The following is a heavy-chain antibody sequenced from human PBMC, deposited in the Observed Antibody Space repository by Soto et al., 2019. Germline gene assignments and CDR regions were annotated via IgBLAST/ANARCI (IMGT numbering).Heavy chain of an antibody. D-gene: IGHD3-22*01. CDR1: GGTFSSYA. Sequence: QVQLVQSGAEVKKPGSSVKVSCKASGGTFSSYAISWVRQAPGQGLEWMGGIIPIFGTANYAQKFQGRVTIXXDXSXXTAYMELSSLRSEDTAVYYCATAYYYDSSGYYGDYWGQGTLVTVSS. V-gene: IGHV1-69*12. CDR3: ATAYYYDSSGYYGDY. J-gene: IGHJ4*02. CDR2: IIPIFGTA.